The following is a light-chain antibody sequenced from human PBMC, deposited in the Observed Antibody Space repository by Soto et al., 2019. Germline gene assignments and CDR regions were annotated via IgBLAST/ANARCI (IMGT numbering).Light chain of an antibody. CDR3: QHRNNWLGT. J-gene: IGKJ3*01. V-gene: IGKV3-11*01. Sequence: EIVLTQSPATLSLSPGERATLSCRASQSVSSFLAWYQQKSGQAPRLLIYDASNRAPGIPARFSGSGSGTDFTLTISSLEPEDFAVYYCQHRNNWLGTFGPGTKVDIK. CDR2: DAS. CDR1: QSVSSF.